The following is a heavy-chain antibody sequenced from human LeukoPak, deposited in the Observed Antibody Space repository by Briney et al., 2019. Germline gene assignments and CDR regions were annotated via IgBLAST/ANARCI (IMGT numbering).Heavy chain of an antibody. J-gene: IGHJ6*02. CDR3: ARATSLVVPAADHYYYGLHV. CDR2: INPNSGGT. CDR1: GYTFTDYY. Sequence: ASVKVSCKASGYTFTDYYMHWVRQAPGQGLEWMGWINPNSGGTNYQGRVTMTRDTSISTAYMELSRLRSDDTAVYYCARATSLVVPAADHYYYGLHVWGQGTTVTVSS. V-gene: IGHV1-2*02. D-gene: IGHD2-2*01.